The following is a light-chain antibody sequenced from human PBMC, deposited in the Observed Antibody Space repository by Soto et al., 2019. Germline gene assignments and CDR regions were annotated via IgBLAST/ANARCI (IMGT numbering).Light chain of an antibody. J-gene: IGLJ1*01. CDR2: EVS. CDR3: SSYAGSNYYA. Sequence: QSVLTQPPSASGSPGQSVTISCTGTSSDVGGYNYVSWYQQHPGKAPKLVIYEVSKRPSGFPDRFSGSKSGNTASLPVSGLQAEDGAGYYCSSYAGSNYYAFGTGTKVTVL. CDR1: SSDVGGYNY. V-gene: IGLV2-8*01.